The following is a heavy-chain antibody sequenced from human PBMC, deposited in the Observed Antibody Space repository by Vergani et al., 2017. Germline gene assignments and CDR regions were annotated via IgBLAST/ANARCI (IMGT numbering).Heavy chain of an antibody. Sequence: QVQLVQSGAEVKKPGSSVKVSCKASGGTFSSYTISWVRQAPGQGLEWMGWINPNSGGTNYAQKFQGRVTMTRDTSISTAYMELSRLRSDDTAVYYCARVNYDSSGGFDYWGQGTLVTVSS. V-gene: IGHV1-2*02. J-gene: IGHJ4*02. CDR2: INPNSGGT. CDR1: GGTFSSYT. D-gene: IGHD3-22*01. CDR3: ARVNYDSSGGFDY.